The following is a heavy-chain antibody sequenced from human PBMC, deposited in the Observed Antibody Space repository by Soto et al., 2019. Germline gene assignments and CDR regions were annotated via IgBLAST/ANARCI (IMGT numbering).Heavy chain of an antibody. CDR3: ARLRIAVAGWWASEDAFDI. D-gene: IGHD6-19*01. Sequence: QVQLQQWGAGLLKPSETLSLTCAVYGGSFSGYYWSWIRQPPGKGLEWIGEINHSGSTNYNPSLKSRVTISVDTSKNHFSLKLSSVTAADTAVYYCARLRIAVAGWWASEDAFDIWGQGTMVTVSS. J-gene: IGHJ3*02. CDR1: GGSFSGYY. CDR2: INHSGST. V-gene: IGHV4-34*01.